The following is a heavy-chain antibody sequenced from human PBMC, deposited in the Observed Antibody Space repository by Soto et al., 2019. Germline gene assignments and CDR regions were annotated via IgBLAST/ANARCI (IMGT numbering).Heavy chain of an antibody. CDR2: IYYSEST. CDR1: GGSISSGGYY. Sequence: SETLSLTCTVSGGSISSGGYYWSWIRQHPGKGLEWIGYIYYSESTYYNPSLKSRVTISVDTSKNQFSLKLSSVTAADTAVYYCPTSTRLIGIAAAPTYLFDPWGPGTLVTVSS. J-gene: IGHJ5*02. V-gene: IGHV4-31*03. D-gene: IGHD6-13*01. CDR3: PTSTRLIGIAAAPTYLFDP.